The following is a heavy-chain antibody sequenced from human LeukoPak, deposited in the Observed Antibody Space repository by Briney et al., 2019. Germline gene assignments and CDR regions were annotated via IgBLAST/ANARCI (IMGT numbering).Heavy chain of an antibody. V-gene: IGHV1-18*01. Sequence: ASVKVSRKASGYTFTSYGVSWVRQAPEQGLEWMGWISGYNGNTKYAQKVQGRVTMTTDTSTGTAYMELRSLRSDDTAVYYCARGYSYGSDYYYGMDVWGQGTTVTVSS. CDR1: GYTFTSYG. CDR3: ARGYSYGSDYYYGMDV. D-gene: IGHD5-18*01. CDR2: ISGYNGNT. J-gene: IGHJ6*02.